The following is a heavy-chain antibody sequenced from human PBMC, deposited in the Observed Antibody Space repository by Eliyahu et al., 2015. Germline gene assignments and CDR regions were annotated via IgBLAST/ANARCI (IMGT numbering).Heavy chain of an antibody. J-gene: IGHJ4*02. CDR2: IIPIFGTA. CDR1: GGTFSSYA. V-gene: IGHV1-69*01. CDR3: ARDLAGYFDY. Sequence: QVQLVQSGAXXKKPGSSVKVSCXXSGGTFSSYAISWVRQXPGXGLEWMGGIIPIFGTANYAQKFQGRVTITADESTSTAYMELSSLRSEDTAVYYCARDLAGYFDYWGQGTLVTVSS. D-gene: IGHD6-13*01.